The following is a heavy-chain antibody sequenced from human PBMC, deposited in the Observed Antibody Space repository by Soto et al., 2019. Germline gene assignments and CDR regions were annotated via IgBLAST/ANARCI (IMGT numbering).Heavy chain of an antibody. CDR3: AKDGGYYDFWSGHDAFDI. V-gene: IGHV3-23*01. D-gene: IGHD3-3*01. CDR2: ISGSGGST. J-gene: IGHJ3*02. Sequence: GGSLRLSCAASGFTFSSYAMSWVRQAPGRGLEWVSAISGSGGSTYYADSVKGRFTISRDNSKNTLYLQMNSLRAEDTAVYYCAKDGGYYDFWSGHDAFDIWGQGTMVTVSS. CDR1: GFTFSSYA.